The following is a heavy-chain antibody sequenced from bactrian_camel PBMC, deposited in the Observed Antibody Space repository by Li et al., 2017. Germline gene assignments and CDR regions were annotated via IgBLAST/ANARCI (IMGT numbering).Heavy chain of an antibody. CDR2: IYTIGGNT. CDR3: GAERPGIGSGGHCYSVNIAAGGKPDFGY. CDR1: GYTTRTNC. V-gene: IGHV3S53*01. J-gene: IGHJ6*01. D-gene: IGHD2*01. Sequence: HVQLVESGGVSVPPGGSMTLSCTPSGYTTRTNCMGWFRQAPGKQREGVAAIYTIGGNTFYADLVKGRFTISQDNAKNTVTLQMNSLKPEDTAMYYCGAERPGIGSGGHCYSVNIAAGGKPDFGYWGQGTQVTVS.